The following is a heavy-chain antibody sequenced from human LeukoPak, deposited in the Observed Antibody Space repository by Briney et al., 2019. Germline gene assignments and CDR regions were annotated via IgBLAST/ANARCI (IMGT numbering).Heavy chain of an antibody. CDR2: ISGGGGST. V-gene: IGHV3-23*01. Sequence: PGGSLRLSCAASGFTFSSYSMNWVRQAPGKGLEWVSGISGGGGSTYYADSVKGRFTISRDNSKNTLYLQMNSLRAEDTAVYYCAKDLSGNDYWGQGTLVTVSS. J-gene: IGHJ4*02. CDR1: GFTFSSYS. CDR3: AKDLSGNDY.